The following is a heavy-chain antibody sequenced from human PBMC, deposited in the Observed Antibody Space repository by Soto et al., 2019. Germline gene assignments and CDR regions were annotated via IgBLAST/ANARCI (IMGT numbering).Heavy chain of an antibody. CDR1: GYTFTSYY. CDR3: ARDFLGYCTNGVCSDFDY. Sequence: GASVKVSCKASGYTFTSYYMHWVRQAPGQGLEWMGIINPSGGSTSYAQKFQGRVTMTRDTSTSTVYMELSSLRSEDTAVYYCARDFLGYCTNGVCSDFDYWGQGTLVTVSS. J-gene: IGHJ4*02. CDR2: INPSGGST. D-gene: IGHD2-8*01. V-gene: IGHV1-46*03.